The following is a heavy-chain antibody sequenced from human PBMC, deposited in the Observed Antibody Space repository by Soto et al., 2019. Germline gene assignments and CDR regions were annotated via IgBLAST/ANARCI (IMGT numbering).Heavy chain of an antibody. V-gene: IGHV3-23*01. CDR3: AKGYYYGSS. CDR1: GFTFSSYG. CDR2: IGGNDGGT. Sequence: GGSLRLSCTSSGFTFSSYGMSWVRQAPGKGLEWVSVIGGNDGGTYYADSVKGRFTISRDNSKNTLYLQMNSLRVEDTAVYYCAKGYYYGSSWGQGTLVTSPQ. J-gene: IGHJ5*02. D-gene: IGHD3-10*01.